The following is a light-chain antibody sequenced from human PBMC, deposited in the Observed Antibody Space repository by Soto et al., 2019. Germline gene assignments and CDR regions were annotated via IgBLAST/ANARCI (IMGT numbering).Light chain of an antibody. CDR2: DAS. V-gene: IGKV1-5*01. CDR3: QQYHSYWRT. Sequence: DIQMTQSPSTLSASVGDRVTITCRASQSISSWLAWYQQKPGKAPKLLIYDASSLEGGVPSRFSGSGSGTEFTLTISSLQPDDFATYYCQQYHSYWRTFGQGTKVDIK. CDR1: QSISSW. J-gene: IGKJ1*01.